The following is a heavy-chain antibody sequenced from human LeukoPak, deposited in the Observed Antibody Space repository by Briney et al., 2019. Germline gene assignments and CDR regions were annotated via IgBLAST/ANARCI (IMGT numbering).Heavy chain of an antibody. Sequence: SETLSLTCTVSGGSISSYYWSWIRQPAGKGLEWIGRIYTSGSTNYNPSLKSRVTMSVDTSKNQFSLKLSSVTAADTAVYYCARDRGYCSSTSCPIDAFDIWGQGTMVTVSS. CDR3: ARDRGYCSSTSCPIDAFDI. V-gene: IGHV4-4*07. D-gene: IGHD2-2*01. J-gene: IGHJ3*02. CDR1: GGSISSYY. CDR2: IYTSGST.